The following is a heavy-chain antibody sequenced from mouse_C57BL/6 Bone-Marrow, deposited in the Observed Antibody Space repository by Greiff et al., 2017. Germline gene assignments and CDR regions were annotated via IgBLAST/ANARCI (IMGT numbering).Heavy chain of an antibody. Sequence: VQLQQSGPELVKPGASVKISCKASGYSFTGYYMNWVKQSPEKSLEWIGEINPSTGGTTYNQKFKAKATLTVDKSSSTAYMQLSSLTSEDSAIYFCANWSDYWGQGTTLTVSS. D-gene: IGHD4-1*01. J-gene: IGHJ2*01. CDR2: INPSTGGT. CDR1: GYSFTGYY. CDR3: ANWSDY. V-gene: IGHV1-42*01.